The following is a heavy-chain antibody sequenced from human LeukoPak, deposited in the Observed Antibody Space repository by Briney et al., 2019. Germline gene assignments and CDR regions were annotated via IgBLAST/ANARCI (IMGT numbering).Heavy chain of an antibody. Sequence: SETLPLTCAVYGGPFSGYYWSWIRQPPGKGLEWIGEINHSGSTNYNPSLKSRVTISVDTSKNQFSLKLSSVTAADTAVYYCASLKRGYYGSGSYYTLDYWGQGTLVTVSS. CDR2: INHSGST. CDR3: ASLKRGYYGSGSYYTLDY. V-gene: IGHV4-34*01. J-gene: IGHJ4*02. CDR1: GGPFSGYY. D-gene: IGHD3-10*01.